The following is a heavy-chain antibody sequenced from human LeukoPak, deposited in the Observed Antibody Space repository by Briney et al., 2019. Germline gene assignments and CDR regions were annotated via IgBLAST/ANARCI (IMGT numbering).Heavy chain of an antibody. D-gene: IGHD3-9*01. CDR2: IYYSGST. J-gene: IGHJ3*02. CDR1: GSSISSYY. CDR3: ARELTGDRAFDI. Sequence: KASETLSLTCTVSGSSISSYYWSWIRQPPGKGLEWIGYIYYSGSTNYNPSLKSRATISVDTSKNQFSLKLSSVTAADTAVYYCARELTGDRAFDIWGQGTMVTVSS. V-gene: IGHV4-59*01.